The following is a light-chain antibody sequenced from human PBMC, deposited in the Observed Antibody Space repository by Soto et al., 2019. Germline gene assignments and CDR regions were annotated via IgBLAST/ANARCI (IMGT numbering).Light chain of an antibody. CDR1: SSDVDGYNY. Sequence: QSVLTQPASVSGSPGQSITISCTGTSSDVDGYNYVSWYQQHPGKAPKLMIYDVSNRPSGVSNRFSGSKSGNTASLTISGLHAEDEADYYCSSYTSSSTVVFGGGTKVTVL. CDR2: DVS. J-gene: IGLJ2*01. V-gene: IGLV2-14*01. CDR3: SSYTSSSTVV.